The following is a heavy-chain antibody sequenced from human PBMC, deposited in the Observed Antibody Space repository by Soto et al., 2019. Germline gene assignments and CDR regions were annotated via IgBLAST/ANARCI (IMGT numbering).Heavy chain of an antibody. CDR2: IIPVYGTA. CDR1: GGTFSSYA. V-gene: IGHV1-69*01. J-gene: IGHJ6*02. D-gene: IGHD2-15*01. Sequence: QVQLVQSGAEGKKPGSSVKVSCKASGGTFSSYAFSWVRQAPGRGLEWMGGIIPVYGTANYAEKFQGRVTITADESTTTAHMELSSLRSEDTAVYYCARSGGHSYYYYGLDVWGLGTTVTVSS. CDR3: ARSGGHSYYYYGLDV.